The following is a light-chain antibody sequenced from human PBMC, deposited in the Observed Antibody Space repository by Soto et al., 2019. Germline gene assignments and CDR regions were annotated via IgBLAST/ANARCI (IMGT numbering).Light chain of an antibody. CDR2: DAS. CDR1: QSVSSY. V-gene: IGKV3-11*01. CDR3: QQRSNWPIT. J-gene: IGKJ5*01. Sequence: EIVLTQSPATLSLSPGERATLSCRASQSVSSYLAWYQQKPGQAPRLLIYDASNRATGIPARFSGSGSGTDITLTISSLEPEDFAVNYCQQRSNWPITFGQGTRLEIK.